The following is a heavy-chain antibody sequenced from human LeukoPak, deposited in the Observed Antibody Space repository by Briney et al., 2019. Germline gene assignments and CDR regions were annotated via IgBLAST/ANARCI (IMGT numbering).Heavy chain of an antibody. D-gene: IGHD3-3*01. CDR3: AKVFTMTIGCLSY. V-gene: IGHV3-23*01. CDR1: GFTFGSYA. CDR2: VSGSGGST. Sequence: GGSLRLSCAASGFTFGSYAMSWVRQAPGKGLEWVSAVSGSGGSTYYADSVKGRFTISRDNSKNTLYLQMNSLSAEDTAVYYCAKVFTMTIGCLSYWGQGTLATVSS. J-gene: IGHJ4*02.